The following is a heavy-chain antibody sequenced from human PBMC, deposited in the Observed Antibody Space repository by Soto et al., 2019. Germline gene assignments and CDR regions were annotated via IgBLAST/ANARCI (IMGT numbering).Heavy chain of an antibody. CDR2: INHSGST. CDR3: ARGGSTYYYGSGSYKRLDP. J-gene: IGHJ5*02. D-gene: IGHD3-10*01. Sequence: TLSLTCAVYGGSFSGYYWSWIRQPPGKGLEWIGEINHSGSTNYNPSLKSRVTISVDTSKNQFSLKLSSVTAADTAVYYCARGGSTYYYGSGSYKRLDPWGQGTLVTVSS. V-gene: IGHV4-34*01. CDR1: GGSFSGYY.